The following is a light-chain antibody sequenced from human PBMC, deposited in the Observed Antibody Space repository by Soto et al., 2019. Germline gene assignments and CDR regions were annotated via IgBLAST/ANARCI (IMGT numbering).Light chain of an antibody. CDR1: SGHSSYA. Sequence: QSVLTQSPSASASLGASVKLTCTLSSGHSSYAIAWHQQQPEKGPRYLMKLNSDGSHSKGDGFPDRFSGSSSGAERYLTISSLQSEDEADYYCQTWGTGIRVFGGGTKVTVL. V-gene: IGLV4-69*01. CDR3: QTWGTGIRV. CDR2: LNSDGSH. J-gene: IGLJ3*02.